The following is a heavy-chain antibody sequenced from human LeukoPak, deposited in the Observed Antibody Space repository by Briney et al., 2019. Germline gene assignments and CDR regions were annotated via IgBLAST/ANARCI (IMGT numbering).Heavy chain of an antibody. CDR2: INSDGSIT. D-gene: IGHD4-17*01. J-gene: IGHJ4*02. CDR3: ARVYGDYRTWDY. V-gene: IGHV3-74*01. Sequence: GGSLRLSCAASGFTFSSYWMHWVRQAPGKGLVWVSRINSDGSITNYADSVKGRFTIPRDNAKNTLYLQLNSLRAEDTAVYYCARVYGDYRTWDYWGQGTLVTVSS. CDR1: GFTFSSYW.